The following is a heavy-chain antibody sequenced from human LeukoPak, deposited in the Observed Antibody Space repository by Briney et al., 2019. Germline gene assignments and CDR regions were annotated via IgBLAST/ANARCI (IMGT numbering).Heavy chain of an antibody. Sequence: ASVKISCKASGYTFTSYDINWVRQATGQGLEWMGWMNPNSGNTGSAQKFQGSVTMTRNTSTAMAYMELSSLRSEDTAVYYCARSPYDSSGYYPYWGQGTLVTVSS. V-gene: IGHV1-8*01. CDR2: MNPNSGNT. CDR1: GYTFTSYD. D-gene: IGHD3-22*01. J-gene: IGHJ4*02. CDR3: ARSPYDSSGYYPY.